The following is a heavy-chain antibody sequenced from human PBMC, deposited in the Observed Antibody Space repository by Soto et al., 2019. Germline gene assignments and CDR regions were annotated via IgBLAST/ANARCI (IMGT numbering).Heavy chain of an antibody. V-gene: IGHV6-1*01. CDR2: TYYRSNRYN. J-gene: IGHJ6*02. D-gene: IGHD3-22*01. CDR3: ARVQGSSGYYYDYYYYGMDV. CDR1: GDSVSSNSAA. Sequence: SQTLSLTCAISGDSVSSNSAAWNWIRQSLSRGLEWLGRTYYRSNRYNDYAVSVKSRITINPDTSKNQFSLQLNSVTPEDTAVYYCARVQGSSGYYYDYYYYGMDVSGQGTTDTVSS.